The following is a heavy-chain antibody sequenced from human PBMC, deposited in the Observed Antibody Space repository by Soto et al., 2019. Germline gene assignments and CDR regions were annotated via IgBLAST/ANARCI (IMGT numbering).Heavy chain of an antibody. D-gene: IGHD2-2*01. Sequence: QVQLVEAGGGVVQPGRSLRLSCGASGFTFNSHGMHWVRQAPGKGLEWVAVISYEGSNNFYAESVKGRFTISRDNSKNTLYLQMNSLRREDTAVYYCARGAEYQLLSRDYFYGMDVWGQGTRSPSP. J-gene: IGHJ6*02. CDR2: ISYEGSNN. CDR1: GFTFNSHG. CDR3: ARGAEYQLLSRDYFYGMDV. V-gene: IGHV3-30*03.